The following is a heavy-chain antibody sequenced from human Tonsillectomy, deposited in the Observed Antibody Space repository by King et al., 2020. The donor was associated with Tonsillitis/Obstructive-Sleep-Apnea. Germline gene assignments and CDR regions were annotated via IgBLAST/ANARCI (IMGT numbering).Heavy chain of an antibody. Sequence: VQLVESGGGLVKPGGSLRLSCAASGFTFSNSWMSWVRQAPGKGREWVGRIKSKTDGGTTDYAAPVKGVFTISSDDSKNTLYLQMNSLKTEDTAVYYCTTEGYCSSTSCYDYYYYYYMDVWGKGTTVTVSS. CDR1: GFTFSNSW. D-gene: IGHD2-2*01. V-gene: IGHV3-15*01. J-gene: IGHJ6*03. CDR3: TTEGYCSSTSCYDYYYYYYMDV. CDR2: IKSKTDGGTT.